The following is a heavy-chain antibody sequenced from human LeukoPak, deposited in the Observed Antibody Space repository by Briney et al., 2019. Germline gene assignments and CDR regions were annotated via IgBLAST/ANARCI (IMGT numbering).Heavy chain of an antibody. CDR1: GGSISSSSYF. CDR2: IYYSGST. Sequence: SETLSLTCTVSGGSISSSSYFWSWIRQPPGTGLEWIATIYYSGSTYYSPSLKSRVTISVDASKNQFSLKLSSVTAADTAVYYCARRRAEGGSNGHYNWFDPWGQGILVTVSS. CDR3: ARRRAEGGSNGHYNWFDP. J-gene: IGHJ5*02. V-gene: IGHV4-39*07. D-gene: IGHD6-13*01.